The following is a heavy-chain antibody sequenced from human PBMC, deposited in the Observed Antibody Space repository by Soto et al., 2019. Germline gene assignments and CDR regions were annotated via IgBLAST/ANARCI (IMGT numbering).Heavy chain of an antibody. V-gene: IGHV3-21*01. J-gene: IGHJ6*02. D-gene: IGHD6-19*01. CDR1: GFTFSSYS. CDR2: ISSSSSYI. Sequence: AGGSLRLSCAASGFTFSSYSMNWVRQAPGKGLEWVSSISSSSSYIYYADSVKGRFTISRDNAKNSLYLQMNSLRAEDTAVYYCARDQTSTSSGRYGMDVWGQGTTVTVSS. CDR3: ARDQTSTSSGRYGMDV.